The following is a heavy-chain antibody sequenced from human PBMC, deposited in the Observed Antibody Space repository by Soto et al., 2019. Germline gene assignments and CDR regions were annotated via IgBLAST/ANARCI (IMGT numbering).Heavy chain of an antibody. CDR1: GGSFSGYY. CDR2: INHSGST. Sequence: SETLSLTXAVYGGSFSGYYWSWIRQPPGKGLEWIGEINHSGSTNYNPSLKSRVTISVDTSKNQFSLKLSSVTAADTAVYYCACWYYYYGMDVWGQGTTVTVS. V-gene: IGHV4-34*01. D-gene: IGHD6-13*01. CDR3: ACWYYYYGMDV. J-gene: IGHJ6*02.